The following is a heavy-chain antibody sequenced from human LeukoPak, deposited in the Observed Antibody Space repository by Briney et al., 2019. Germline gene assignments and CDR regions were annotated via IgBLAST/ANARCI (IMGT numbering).Heavy chain of an antibody. CDR1: GFTFDDYA. D-gene: IGHD6-19*01. J-gene: IGHJ5*02. CDR3: ARDSSGWLT. Sequence: GRSLGLTCAASGFTFDDYAMHWARQAPGKGLEWVSGISWNSGSIGYADSVKGRFTISRDNSKNTLYLQMNSLRAEDTAVYYCARDSSGWLTWGQGTLVTVSS. CDR2: ISWNSGSI. V-gene: IGHV3-9*01.